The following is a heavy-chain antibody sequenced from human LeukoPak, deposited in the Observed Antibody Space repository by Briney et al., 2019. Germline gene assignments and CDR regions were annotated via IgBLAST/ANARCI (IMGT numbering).Heavy chain of an antibody. CDR3: ARSGRSLGAFDI. Sequence: GASVKVSCKASGYTFTSYDINWVRQATGQGLEWMGWMNPNSGNTGYAQKFQVGVTMTRNTSISTAYMELSSLRSEDTAVYYCARSGRSLGAFDIWCQGTMVTVSS. CDR2: MNPNSGNT. V-gene: IGHV1-8*01. D-gene: IGHD7-27*01. CDR1: GYTFTSYD. J-gene: IGHJ3*02.